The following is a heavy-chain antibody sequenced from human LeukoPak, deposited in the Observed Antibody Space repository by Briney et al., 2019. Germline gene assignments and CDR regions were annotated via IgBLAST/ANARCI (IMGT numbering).Heavy chain of an antibody. CDR1: GGSFSGYY. J-gene: IGHJ4*02. CDR3: ARGLPYDSSGYYLDY. V-gene: IGHV4-34*01. CDR2: INHSGST. Sequence: SETLSLTCAVYGGSFSGYYWSWIRQPPGKGLEWIGEINHSGSTNYNPSLKSRVTISVDTSKNQFSLKLSSVTAADTAVYYGARGLPYDSSGYYLDYWGQGTLVTVSS. D-gene: IGHD3-22*01.